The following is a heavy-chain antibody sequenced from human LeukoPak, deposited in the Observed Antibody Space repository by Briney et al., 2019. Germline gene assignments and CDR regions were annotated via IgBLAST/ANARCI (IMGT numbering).Heavy chain of an antibody. CDR3: ARRAVAENYFDY. CDR2: IYSSGST. Sequence: SETLSLTCTVSVGSISGYYWSWIRQPPGKGLEWIGYIYSSGSTTYNFSLKSRVTISVDTSKNQFSLKLSSVTAADTAVYYCARRAVAENYFDYWGQGTLVTVSS. D-gene: IGHD6-19*01. CDR1: VGSISGYY. V-gene: IGHV4-4*09. J-gene: IGHJ4*02.